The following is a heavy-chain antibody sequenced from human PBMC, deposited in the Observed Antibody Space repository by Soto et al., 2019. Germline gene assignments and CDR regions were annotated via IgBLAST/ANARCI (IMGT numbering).Heavy chain of an antibody. CDR2: INDAGIT. V-gene: IGHV4-31*11. Sequence: PSETLSLTCAVSGGSVSSGHYSRSWIRQHPGEGLDDLGDINDAGITDYNPTLNGGIRISAATTKNQFSLTVHPWTAADTAVYYCARWGDCSGGSCYFGFDHWGQGTLVTVSS. J-gene: IGHJ4*02. D-gene: IGHD2-15*01. CDR1: GGSVSSGHYS. CDR3: ARWGDCSGGSCYFGFDH.